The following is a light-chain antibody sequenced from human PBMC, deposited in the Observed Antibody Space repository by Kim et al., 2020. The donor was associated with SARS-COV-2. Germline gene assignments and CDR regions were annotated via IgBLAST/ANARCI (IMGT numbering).Light chain of an antibody. CDR1: QSVKFNY. CDR3: QQYGISPLA. CDR2: GAS. J-gene: IGKJ4*01. V-gene: IGKV3-20*01. Sequence: EIVLTQSPGTLSLSPGDRVTLSCRASQSVKFNYIAWYQQKHGQAPRLLIYGASTRATGIPDRFSGSGSGTDFTLTISRLEPEDFAVYFCQQYGISPLAFGGGTKVEI.